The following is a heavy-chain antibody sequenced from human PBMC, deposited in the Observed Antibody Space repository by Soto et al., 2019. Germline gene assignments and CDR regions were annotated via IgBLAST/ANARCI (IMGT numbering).Heavy chain of an antibody. D-gene: IGHD3-10*01. V-gene: IGHV4-39*01. Sequence: SETLSLTCTVSSGSISSSSYYWGWIRQPPGKGLEWIGSIYYSGSTYYNPSLKSRVTISVDTSKNQFSLKLSSVTAADTAVYYCSRHGSGSYYNNWFAPWGQGILVTVSS. CDR2: IYYSGST. CDR1: SGSISSSSYY. J-gene: IGHJ5*02. CDR3: SRHGSGSYYNNWFAP.